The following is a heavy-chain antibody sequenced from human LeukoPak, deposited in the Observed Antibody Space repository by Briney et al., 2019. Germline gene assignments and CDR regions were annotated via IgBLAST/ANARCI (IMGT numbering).Heavy chain of an antibody. CDR1: GFTFSSYA. V-gene: IGHV3-23*01. D-gene: IGHD3-22*01. J-gene: IGHJ6*03. CDR3: AKEEHYYDSSGYFRNYMDV. Sequence: SGGSLRLSCAASGFTFSSYAMSWVRQAPGKGLEWVSAISGSGGSTYYADSVKGRFTISRDNSKNTLYLQMNSLRAEDTAVYYCAKEEHYYDSSGYFRNYMDVWGKGTAVTVSS. CDR2: ISGSGGST.